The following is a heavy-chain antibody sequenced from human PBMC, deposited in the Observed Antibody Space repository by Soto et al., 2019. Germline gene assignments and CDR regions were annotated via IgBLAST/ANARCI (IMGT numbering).Heavy chain of an antibody. CDR2: ISSSSSYI. J-gene: IGHJ6*02. V-gene: IGHV3-21*01. Sequence: PRLSCAASGFTFSSYSMNWVRQAPGKGLEWVSSISSSSSYIYYADSVKGRFTISRDNAKNSLYLQMNSLRAEDTAVYYCARDLRYYYGSGSSGPTYGMDVWGQGTTVTVSS. D-gene: IGHD3-10*01. CDR3: ARDLRYYYGSGSSGPTYGMDV. CDR1: GFTFSSYS.